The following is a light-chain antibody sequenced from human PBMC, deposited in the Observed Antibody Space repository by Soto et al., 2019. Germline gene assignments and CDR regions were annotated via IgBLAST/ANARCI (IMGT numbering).Light chain of an antibody. Sequence: VLSQTPLSLSVTPGQPASISCRSNQSLLHTDGKDHLYWFLQKPGQPPQLLIYEVSNRFSGVTERFSGSGSGTDFTLKISQLEAEDVGVYYCMQSTYLPLTFGGGTKVDIK. CDR3: MQSTYLPLT. J-gene: IGKJ4*01. CDR2: EVS. V-gene: IGKV2D-29*01. CDR1: QSLLHTDGKDH.